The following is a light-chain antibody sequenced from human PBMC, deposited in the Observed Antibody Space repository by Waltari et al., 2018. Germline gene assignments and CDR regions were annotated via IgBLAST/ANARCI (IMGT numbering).Light chain of an antibody. J-gene: IGLJ3*02. V-gene: IGLV3-21*04. CDR2: YDS. CDR3: QVWDDTTNSGV. CDR1: NIESKS. Sequence: YVVTQPPSVSVAPGKTATLTCGGENIESKSVTWYQQKPGQAPMLIIFYDSDRPSGIPGRLSGSNAGNTAPLTRSWVEAGDEADYHCQVWDDTTNSGVFGGGTRLTVL.